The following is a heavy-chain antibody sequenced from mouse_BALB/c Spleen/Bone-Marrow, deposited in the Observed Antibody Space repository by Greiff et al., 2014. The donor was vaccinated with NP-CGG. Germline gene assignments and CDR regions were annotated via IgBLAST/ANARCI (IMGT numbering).Heavy chain of an antibody. Sequence: EVKLVESGGGLVKPGGSLKLSCAASGFTFSDYYMFWVRQTPEKRLEWVATISDDGGNTYYRDSVKGRFTISRGNAKNKLNLQMSSLKSEDTATYHCARETGPRAMDYWGQGTSVTVSS. V-gene: IGHV5-4*02. CDR2: ISDDGGNT. J-gene: IGHJ4*01. D-gene: IGHD4-1*01. CDR3: ARETGPRAMDY. CDR1: GFTFSDYY.